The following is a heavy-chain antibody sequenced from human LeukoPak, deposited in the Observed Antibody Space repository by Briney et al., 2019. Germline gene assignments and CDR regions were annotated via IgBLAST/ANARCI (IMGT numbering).Heavy chain of an antibody. Sequence: GGSLRLSCAASGFTFSSYEMNWVRQAPGKGLEGVSYISSSGSTIYYADSVKGRFTISRDNAKNSLYLQMNSLRAEDTAVYYCARSHPRRPHEVDILTGYYDYWGQGTLVTVSS. J-gene: IGHJ4*02. CDR2: ISSSGSTI. CDR3: ARSHPRRPHEVDILTGYYDY. D-gene: IGHD3-9*01. CDR1: GFTFSSYE. V-gene: IGHV3-48*03.